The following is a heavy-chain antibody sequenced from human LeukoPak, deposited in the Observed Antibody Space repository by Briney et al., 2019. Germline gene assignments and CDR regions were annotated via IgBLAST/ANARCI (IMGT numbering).Heavy chain of an antibody. CDR3: ARDKGSRRGYYYYYMDV. Sequence: ASVKVSCKASGYTFTGYYMHWVRQAPGQGLEWMGWISPNSGGTNYAQKFQGRVTMTRDTSISTAYMELSRLRSDDTAVYYCARDKGSRRGYYYYYMDVWGKGTTVTISS. CDR1: GYTFTGYY. CDR2: ISPNSGGT. J-gene: IGHJ6*03. V-gene: IGHV1-2*02.